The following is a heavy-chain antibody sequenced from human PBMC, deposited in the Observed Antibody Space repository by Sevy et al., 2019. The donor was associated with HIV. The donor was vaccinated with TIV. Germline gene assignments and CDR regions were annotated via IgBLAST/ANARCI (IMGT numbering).Heavy chain of an antibody. CDR2: VYPGDSDT. J-gene: IGHJ4*02. D-gene: IGHD4-17*01. Sequence: GESLKISCTASGYIFAHYWIGWVRHMPGKGLEWVGMVYPGDSDTRYSPYFEGHVAISADKSTNTAYLQTSVLKASDTAIYYCATTLTTYPYFFQFWGQGTPVTVSS. V-gene: IGHV5-51*01. CDR3: ATTLTTYPYFFQF. CDR1: GYIFAHYW.